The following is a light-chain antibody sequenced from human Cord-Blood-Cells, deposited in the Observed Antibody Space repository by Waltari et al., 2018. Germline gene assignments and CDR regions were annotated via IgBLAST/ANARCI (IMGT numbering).Light chain of an antibody. CDR3: SSYTSSSTVV. V-gene: IGLV2-14*01. CDR2: DVS. CDR1: RRPRVGYNY. J-gene: IGLJ2*01. Sequence: QSALTHPASVAGSPGLSLTIPSTATRRPRVGYNYAPWSQQHPGKAPKLMIYDVSHRPAGVSNRFSGSKSGNTASLTISGLQAEDEADYYCSSYTSSSTVVFGGGTKLTVL.